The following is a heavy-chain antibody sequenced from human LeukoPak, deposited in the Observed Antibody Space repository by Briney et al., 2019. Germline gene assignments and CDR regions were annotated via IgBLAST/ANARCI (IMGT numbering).Heavy chain of an antibody. CDR2: VTNSGGST. CDR1: GFTFSDYY. Sequence: PGGSLRLSCAASGFTFSDYYMSWIRQAPGKGLEWVSAVTNSGGSTYYADSVKGRFTIFRDNSKNTLYLQMNSLRADDTAVYYCAKHYFDWLLNYWGQGTLVTVSS. CDR3: AKHYFDWLLNY. D-gene: IGHD3-9*01. V-gene: IGHV3-23*01. J-gene: IGHJ4*02.